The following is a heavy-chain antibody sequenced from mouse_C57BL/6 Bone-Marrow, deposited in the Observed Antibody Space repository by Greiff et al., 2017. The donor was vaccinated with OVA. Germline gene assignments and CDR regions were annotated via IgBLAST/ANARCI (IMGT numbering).Heavy chain of an antibody. V-gene: IGHV5-16*01. CDR3: ARRNFYWYFDV. CDR2: INYDGSST. Sequence: EVMLVESEGGLVQPGSSMKLSCTASGFTFSDYYMAWVRQVPEKGLEWVANINYDGSSTYYLDSLKSRFIISRDNAKNILYLQMSSLKSEDTATYYCARRNFYWYFDVWGTGTTVTVSS. CDR1: GFTFSDYY. J-gene: IGHJ1*03.